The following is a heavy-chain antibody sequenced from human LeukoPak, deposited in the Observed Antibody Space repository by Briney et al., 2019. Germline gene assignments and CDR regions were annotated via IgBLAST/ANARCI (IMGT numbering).Heavy chain of an antibody. D-gene: IGHD2-15*01. CDR1: GFTFSSYS. CDR2: IRYDGSNK. CDR3: ANHPYCSGGSCYPFDY. V-gene: IGHV3-30*02. J-gene: IGHJ4*02. Sequence: GGSLRLSCAASGFTFSSYSMNWVRQAPGKGLEWVAFIRYDGSNKYYADSVKGRFTISRDNSKNTLYLQMNSLRAEDTAVYYCANHPYCSGGSCYPFDYWGQGTLVTVSS.